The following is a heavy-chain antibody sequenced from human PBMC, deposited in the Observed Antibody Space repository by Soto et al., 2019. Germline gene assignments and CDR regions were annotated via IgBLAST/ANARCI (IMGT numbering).Heavy chain of an antibody. CDR2: IYYSGST. CDR3: SRVWGGAFDF. V-gene: IGHV4-59*01. D-gene: IGHD3-10*01. Sequence: QVQLQESGPGLVKPSETLSLTCTVSSGSISSYYWSWIRQPPGKGLEWIGYIYYSGSTNYNPSLKNRVTISVDTSKNQFSLKLSSVTAADTAVYYCSRVWGGAFDFWGQGTMVTVSS. CDR1: SGSISSYY. J-gene: IGHJ3*01.